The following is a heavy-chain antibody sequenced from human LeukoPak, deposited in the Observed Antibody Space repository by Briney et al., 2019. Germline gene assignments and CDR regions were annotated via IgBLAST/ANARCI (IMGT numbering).Heavy chain of an antibody. CDR3: ASLLNYSFPY. CDR1: GFTFSSYG. V-gene: IGHV3-33*01. CDR2: IWYDGSNK. J-gene: IGHJ4*02. D-gene: IGHD2/OR15-2a*01. Sequence: LSGRSLRLSCAASGFTFSSYGMHWVRQAPGKGLEWVAVIWYDGSNKYYADSVKGRFTISRDNSKNTLYLQMNSLRAEDTAVYYCASLLNYSFPYWGQGTLVTVSS.